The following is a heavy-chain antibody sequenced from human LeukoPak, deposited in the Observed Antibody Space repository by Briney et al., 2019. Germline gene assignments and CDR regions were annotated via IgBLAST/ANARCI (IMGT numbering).Heavy chain of an antibody. Sequence: HPGGSLRLSCAASGFTFSSYAMSWVRQAPGKGLEWVSAISGSGGSTYYADSVKGRFTISRDNSKNTLYLQMNRLRAEDTAVYYCAKVMTRTMVRGVPPSDYWGQGTLVTVSS. CDR1: GFTFSSYA. D-gene: IGHD3-10*01. CDR3: AKVMTRTMVRGVPPSDY. J-gene: IGHJ4*02. V-gene: IGHV3-23*01. CDR2: ISGSGGST.